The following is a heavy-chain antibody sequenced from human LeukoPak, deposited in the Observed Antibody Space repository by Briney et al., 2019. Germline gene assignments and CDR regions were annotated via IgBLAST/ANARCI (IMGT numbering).Heavy chain of an antibody. J-gene: IGHJ4*02. V-gene: IGHV1-2*02. CDR2: INPNSGGT. D-gene: IGHD6-19*01. CDR1: GYTFTGYY. Sequence: ASVKVSCKASGYTFTGYYMHWVRQAPGQGLEWMGWINPNSGGTNYAQKFQGRVTMTRDTSISTAYMELSRLRSDDTAVYYCARSSGWYSPWYFDYWGQGTLVTVSS. CDR3: ARSSGWYSPWYFDY.